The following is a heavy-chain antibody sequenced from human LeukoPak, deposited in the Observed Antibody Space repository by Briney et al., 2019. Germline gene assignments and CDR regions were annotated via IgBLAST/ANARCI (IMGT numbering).Heavy chain of an antibody. V-gene: IGHV3-30*02. CDR3: AKGHNYYDSAGYYAFDQ. D-gene: IGHD3-22*01. Sequence: TGGSLRLSCAASGFIFNYAGMHWVRQAPGKGLQWVSFIRYDGSIEYYPDSVKGRFTISRDNSKNTLSLQMNSLRAEDTAVYYCAKGHNYYDSAGYYAFDQWGQGTLVTVSS. CDR2: IRYDGSIE. CDR1: GFIFNYAG. J-gene: IGHJ4*02.